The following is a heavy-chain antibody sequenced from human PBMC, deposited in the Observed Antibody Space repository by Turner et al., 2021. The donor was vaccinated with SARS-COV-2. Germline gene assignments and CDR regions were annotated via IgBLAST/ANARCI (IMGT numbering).Heavy chain of an antibody. CDR2: IYSGGST. CDR3: ASSSADNNNWYLKH. D-gene: IGHD6-13*01. J-gene: IGHJ4*02. V-gene: IGHV3-53*04. Sequence: EVQLVASGGGLVQPGGSLTPHCSASGFTVSSNYMSWVRQATGKGLEWVSVIYSGGSTYYADSVKGRLTISRHNSKNTLYLQMNSLRAEDTAVYYCASSSADNNNWYLKHWGQGTLVTVSS. CDR1: GFTVSSNY.